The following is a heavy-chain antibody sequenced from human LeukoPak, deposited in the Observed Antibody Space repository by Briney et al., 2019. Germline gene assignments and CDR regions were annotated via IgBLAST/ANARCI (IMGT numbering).Heavy chain of an antibody. J-gene: IGHJ4*02. CDR1: GGSFSSSSYF. Sequence: SETLSLTCTVSGGSFSSSSYFWCWIRQPPGKGLEWIGSISYSGITYYNPSLKSRVTISVDTSKNQFSLTLGSVSATDTAVYYCVSPRGFSYGYFDYWGQGTLVTVSS. CDR2: ISYSGIT. CDR3: VSPRGFSYGYFDY. V-gene: IGHV4-39*01. D-gene: IGHD5-18*01.